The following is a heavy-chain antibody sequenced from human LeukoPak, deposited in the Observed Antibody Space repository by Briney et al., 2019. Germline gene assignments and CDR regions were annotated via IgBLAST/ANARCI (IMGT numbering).Heavy chain of an antibody. D-gene: IGHD6-19*01. CDR2: IIPIFGTA. V-gene: IGHV1-69*13. CDR3: ARDEEGSRERIRSWLVGKQPGQFDP. Sequence: PWASVKVSCKASGGTFSSYAISWVRQAPGQGLEWMGGIIPIFGTANYAQKFQGRVTITADESTSTAYMELSSLRSEDTAVYYCARDEEGSRERIRSWLVGKQPGQFDPWGQGTLATVSS. CDR1: GGTFSSYA. J-gene: IGHJ5*02.